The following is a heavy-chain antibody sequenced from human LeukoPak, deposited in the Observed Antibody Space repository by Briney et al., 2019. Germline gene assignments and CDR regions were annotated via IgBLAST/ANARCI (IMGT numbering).Heavy chain of an antibody. V-gene: IGHV4-59*01. CDR3: ARGVGAKAAFDI. D-gene: IGHD3-10*01. J-gene: IGHJ3*02. Sequence: SETLSLTCTVSGGSISTYYWGWIRQPPGKGLEWIGYIYYSGSTNYNPSLKSRLSISVDTSKNQFSLNLTSVTAADTAVYYCARGVGAKAAFDIWGQGTRVTVSS. CDR1: GGSISTYY. CDR2: IYYSGST.